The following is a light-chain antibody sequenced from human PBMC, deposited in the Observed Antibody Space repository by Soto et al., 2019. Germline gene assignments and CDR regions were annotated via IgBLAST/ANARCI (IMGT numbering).Light chain of an antibody. J-gene: IGLJ1*01. V-gene: IGLV2-14*02. CDR3: SSKAGSDSIA. CDR2: EVS. CDR1: RSDVGSYSF. Sequence: QSVLTQPASVSGSPGQSITISCTGTRSDVGSYSFVSWYQQHPGKAPKLMIYEVSRRPSGVSNRFSGSKSGDTASLTISGLRTELVATSYCSSKAGSDSIAFETGTKVTV.